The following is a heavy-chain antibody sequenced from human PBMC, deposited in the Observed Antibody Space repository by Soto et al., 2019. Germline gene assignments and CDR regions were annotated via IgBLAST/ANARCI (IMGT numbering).Heavy chain of an antibody. CDR3: ARDFKWTSDYVXGXXRHHDAXXI. D-gene: IGHD3-16*02. V-gene: IGHV3-33*01. CDR1: GFMFSNHG. J-gene: IGHJ3*02. Sequence: GGSLRLSCAASGFMFSNHGMHWVRQAPGKGLEWVAVIWSDGNNRYYADSVKGRFTISRDNSKNTLYLQMNSLRAEDTAVYYCARDFKWTSDYVXGXXRHHDAXXIXXQGTMVTVS. CDR2: IWSDGNNR.